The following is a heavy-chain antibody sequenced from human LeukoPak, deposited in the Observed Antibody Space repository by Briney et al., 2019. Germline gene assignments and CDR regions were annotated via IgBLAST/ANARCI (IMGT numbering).Heavy chain of an antibody. Sequence: GGSLRLSCAASGFTFSSSAMSWVRQAPGKGLEWVSAISNNGGYTYYADSVQGRFTISRDNSKSTLCLQTNSLRAEDTAVYYCAKQLGYCSDGSCYFPYWGQGTLVTVSS. CDR1: GFTFSSSA. D-gene: IGHD2-15*01. CDR2: ISNNGGYT. CDR3: AKQLGYCSDGSCYFPY. J-gene: IGHJ4*02. V-gene: IGHV3-23*01.